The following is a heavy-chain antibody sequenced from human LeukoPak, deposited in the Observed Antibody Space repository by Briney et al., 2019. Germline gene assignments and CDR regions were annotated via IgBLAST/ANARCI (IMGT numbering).Heavy chain of an antibody. CDR1: GFTFSSYG. J-gene: IGHJ6*03. V-gene: IGHV3-30*02. Sequence: GGSLRLSCVASGFTFSSYGMHWVRQAPGKGLEWVSFIRYDGSNKYYADSVKGRLTISRDNSKNTLYLQMNSLRAEDTAVYYCARGVRGSRYNWNTRQVDYYYYMDVWGKGTTVTVSS. CDR2: IRYDGSNK. D-gene: IGHD1/OR15-1a*01. CDR3: ARGVRGSRYNWNTRQVDYYYYMDV.